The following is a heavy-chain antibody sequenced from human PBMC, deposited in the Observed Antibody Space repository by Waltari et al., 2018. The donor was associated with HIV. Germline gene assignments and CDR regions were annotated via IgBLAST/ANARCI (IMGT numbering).Heavy chain of an antibody. D-gene: IGHD3-10*01. V-gene: IGHV3-64D*06. CDR2: ISSNGGST. CDR3: NYGSGSIGFDY. J-gene: IGHJ4*02. CDR1: GFTFSSYA. Sequence: EVQLVESGGGLVQPGGSLRLSCSASGFTFSSYAMHWVRQAPGKGLEYVSAISSNGGSTYYADSVKGRFTISRDNSKNTLYLQMSSLRAEDTAVYYCNYGSGSIGFDYWGQGTLVTVSS.